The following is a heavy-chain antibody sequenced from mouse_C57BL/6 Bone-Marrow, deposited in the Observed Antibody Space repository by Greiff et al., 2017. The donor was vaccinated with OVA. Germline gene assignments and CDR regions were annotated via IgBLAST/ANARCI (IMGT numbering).Heavy chain of an antibody. CDR3: ARYDYYGSTFDY. Sequence: VQLKQPGTELVKPGASVKLSCKASGYTFTSYWMHWVKQRPGQGLEWIGNINPSNGGTNYNEKFKSKATLTVDKSSSTAYMHLSSLTSEDSAVYYCARYDYYGSTFDYWGQGTTLTVSS. CDR1: GYTFTSYW. V-gene: IGHV1-53*01. J-gene: IGHJ2*01. D-gene: IGHD1-1*01. CDR2: INPSNGGT.